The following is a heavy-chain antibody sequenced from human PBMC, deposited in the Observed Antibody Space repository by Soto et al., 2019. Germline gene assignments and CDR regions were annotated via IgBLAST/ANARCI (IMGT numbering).Heavy chain of an antibody. CDR3: SSWGSGQTNDY. CDR1: GFTFGSSG. D-gene: IGHD3-10*01. Sequence: GGSLRLSCAASGFTFGSSGMHWVLQAPGKGLEWVAFISYDGSSKYYVDSVKGRFTISRDNSKNTLYLQMNSMRAEDTDVYYCSSWGSGQTNDYWGQGTLVTVYS. CDR2: ISYDGSSK. V-gene: IGHV3-30*03. J-gene: IGHJ4*02.